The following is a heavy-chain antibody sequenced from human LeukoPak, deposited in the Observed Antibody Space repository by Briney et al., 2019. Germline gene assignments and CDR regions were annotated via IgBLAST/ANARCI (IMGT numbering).Heavy chain of an antibody. CDR2: INHSGST. V-gene: IGHV4-34*01. CDR1: GFTFSSYW. J-gene: IGHJ6*03. Sequence: GSLRLSCAASGFTFSSYWMSWIRQPPGKGLEWIGEINHSGSTNYNPSLKSRVTISVDTSKNQFSLKLSSVTAADTAVYYCASRVTTVTRFRYYYYMDVWGKGTTVTISS. D-gene: IGHD4-17*01. CDR3: ASRVTTVTRFRYYYYMDV.